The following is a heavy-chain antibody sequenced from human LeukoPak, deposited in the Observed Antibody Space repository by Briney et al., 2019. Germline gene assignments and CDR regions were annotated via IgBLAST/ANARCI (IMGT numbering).Heavy chain of an antibody. CDR1: EFTVTYNY. CDR3: ASQISSSWYGDAFDI. D-gene: IGHD6-13*01. CDR2: IKQDGSEK. Sequence: GGSLRLSCAASEFTVTYNYMTWVRQAPGKGLEWVANIKQDGSEKYYVDSVKGRFTISRDNAKNSLYLQMNSLRAEDTAVYYCASQISSSWYGDAFDIWGQGTMVTVSS. J-gene: IGHJ3*02. V-gene: IGHV3-7*01.